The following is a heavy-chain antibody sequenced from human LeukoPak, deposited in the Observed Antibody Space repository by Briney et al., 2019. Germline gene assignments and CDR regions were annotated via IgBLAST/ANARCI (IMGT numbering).Heavy chain of an antibody. J-gene: IGHJ4*02. CDR2: ISSSSSYI. CDR1: GFTFSSYS. Sequence: PGGSLRLSCAASGFTFSSYSMNWVRQAPRKGPEWVASISSSSSYIYYADSVKGRFTISRDNAKNSLYLQMNSLRAEDTAVYYCARGGSSSSSGFDYWGQGTLVTVSS. V-gene: IGHV3-21*01. CDR3: ARGGSSSSSGFDY. D-gene: IGHD6-6*01.